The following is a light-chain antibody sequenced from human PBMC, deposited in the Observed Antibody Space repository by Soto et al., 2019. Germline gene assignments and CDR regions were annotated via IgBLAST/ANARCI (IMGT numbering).Light chain of an antibody. CDR3: ELYGGSHMFS. CDR1: LSVSSN. V-gene: IGKV3-15*01. J-gene: IGKJ2*01. Sequence: EIVMTQSPATLSVSPGERATLSCRASLSVSSNLAWYQQKLGQAPRLLIYGASTSATGIPTRFSGSGSGTEFTLTISGLQSEDFVVYYCELYGGSHMFSFGQGNKLEIK. CDR2: GAS.